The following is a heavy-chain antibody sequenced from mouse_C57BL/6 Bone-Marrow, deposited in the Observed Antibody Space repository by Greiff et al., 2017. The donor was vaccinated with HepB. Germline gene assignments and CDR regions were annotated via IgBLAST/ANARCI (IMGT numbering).Heavy chain of an antibody. D-gene: IGHD1-1*01. CDR1: GFSLTSYG. CDR2: IWSGGST. J-gene: IGHJ2*01. Sequence: QVQLKESGPGLVQPSQSLSITCTVSGFSLTSYGVHWVRQSPGKGLEWLGVIWSGGSTDYNAAFMSRLSLTKDNSKSQVFFKMNSLQADDTAIYYCAKNGRHGSSYFDGWGQGTTLTASS. V-gene: IGHV2-5*01. CDR3: AKNGRHGSSYFDG.